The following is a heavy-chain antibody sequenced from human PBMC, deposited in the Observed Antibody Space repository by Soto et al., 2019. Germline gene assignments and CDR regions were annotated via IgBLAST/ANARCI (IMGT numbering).Heavy chain of an antibody. CDR2: INSDGSST. Sequence: EVQLVASGGGLVQPGGSLRLSCAASGFTFSSYWMHWVRQAPGKGLVWVSHINSDGSSTSYADSVKGRFTISRDNAKNTLYLQMNSLRAEATAVYYCARGGPTYYYDSSGYRFGYWGQGTLVTVSS. CDR1: GFTFSSYW. J-gene: IGHJ4*02. CDR3: ARGGPTYYYDSSGYRFGY. V-gene: IGHV3-74*01. D-gene: IGHD3-22*01.